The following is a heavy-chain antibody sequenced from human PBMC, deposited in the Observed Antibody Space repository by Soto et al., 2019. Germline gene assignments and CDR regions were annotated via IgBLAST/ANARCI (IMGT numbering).Heavy chain of an antibody. Sequence: EVQLLESGGGLVQPGGSLRLSCAASGFTFSSYAMSWVRQAPGKGLEWVSGISGSGGSTYYADSVKGRFTISRDNSKNTLYLQMNSLRAEDTAVYYCAKLLGYCTNGVCYRGPGYFQHWVQGTLVTVSS. D-gene: IGHD2-8*01. V-gene: IGHV3-23*01. CDR3: AKLLGYCTNGVCYRGPGYFQH. CDR1: GFTFSSYA. CDR2: ISGSGGST. J-gene: IGHJ1*01.